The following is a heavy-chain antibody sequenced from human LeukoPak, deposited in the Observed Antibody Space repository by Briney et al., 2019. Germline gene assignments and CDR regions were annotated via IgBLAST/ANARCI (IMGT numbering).Heavy chain of an antibody. Sequence: SVKVSCKASGGTFSSYAISWVRQAPGQGLEWMGGIIPIFGTANYAQKFQGRVTITADESTSTAYMELSSLRSDDTAVYYCARDRGVGATMGYWGQGTLVTVSS. J-gene: IGHJ4*02. CDR1: GGTFSSYA. V-gene: IGHV1-69*13. D-gene: IGHD1-26*01. CDR3: ARDRGVGATMGY. CDR2: IIPIFGTA.